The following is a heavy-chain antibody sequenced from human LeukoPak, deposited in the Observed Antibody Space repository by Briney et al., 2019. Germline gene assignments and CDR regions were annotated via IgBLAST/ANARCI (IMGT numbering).Heavy chain of an antibody. CDR1: GFTFSSHW. CDR3: ARGRHCSSTSCPIDY. V-gene: IGHV3-7*01. CDR2: IKEDGGVE. D-gene: IGHD2-2*01. J-gene: IGHJ4*02. Sequence: GGSLRLSCTASGFTFSSHWMTWVRQPPGKGLEWVANIKEDGGVEYYVDSVKGRFTISRDNAKNSLYLQMNSLRDEDTAVYYCARGRHCSSTSCPIDYWGQGTLVTVSS.